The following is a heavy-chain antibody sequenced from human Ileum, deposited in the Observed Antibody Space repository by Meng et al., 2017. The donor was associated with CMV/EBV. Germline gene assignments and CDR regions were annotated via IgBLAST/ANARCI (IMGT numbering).Heavy chain of an antibody. D-gene: IGHD1-1*01. CDR2: INMEGTTI. CDR3: ATAGQYRLDD. CDR1: GFTFSNYW. V-gene: IGHV3-74*01. Sequence: EVQPVESGGCLVQPWGSLRVPCAASGFTFSNYWMHWVRQAPGKGLAWVSRINMEGTTINYADSVKGRFTISRDNAKSTLYLQMNSLRAEDTAVYYCATAGQYRLDDWGHGTLVTVSS. J-gene: IGHJ4*01.